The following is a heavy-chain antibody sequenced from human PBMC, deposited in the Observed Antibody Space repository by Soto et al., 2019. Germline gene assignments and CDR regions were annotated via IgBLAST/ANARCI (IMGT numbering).Heavy chain of an antibody. CDR1: GYTFTDYY. CDR2: INPNSGGT. J-gene: IGHJ4*02. D-gene: IGHD3-22*01. Sequence: ASVKVSCKTSGYTFTDYYMHWVRHAPGQGLEWMGWINPNSGGTNYAQKFQGRVTMTRDTSISTAYMELSRLRSDDTAVYYCARDFHYYDSSGQRPGFDYWGQGTLVTVSS. V-gene: IGHV1-2*02. CDR3: ARDFHYYDSSGQRPGFDY.